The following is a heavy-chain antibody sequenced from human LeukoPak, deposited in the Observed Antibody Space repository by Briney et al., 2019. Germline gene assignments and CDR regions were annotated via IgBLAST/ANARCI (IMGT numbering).Heavy chain of an antibody. D-gene: IGHD2-15*01. J-gene: IGHJ4*02. Sequence: GGSLRLSCTASGFTFSSYSLNWVRQAPGKGLEWVSSVSTGSNYIYYADSVKGRFTISRDNSKNTLYLQMNSLRAEDTAVYYCARGDIVVVVAATPFWYWGQGTLVTVSS. CDR3: ARGDIVVVVAATPFWY. CDR1: GFTFSSYS. CDR2: VSTGSNYI. V-gene: IGHV3-21*01.